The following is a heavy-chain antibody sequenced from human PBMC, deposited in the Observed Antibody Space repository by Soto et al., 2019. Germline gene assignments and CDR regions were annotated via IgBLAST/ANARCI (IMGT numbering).Heavy chain of an antibody. V-gene: IGHV3-30-3*01. CDR1: GFTFSSYA. CDR3: ARERAVAGYYYYGMDV. J-gene: IGHJ6*02. D-gene: IGHD6-19*01. Sequence: GGSLRLSCAASGFTFSSYAMHWVRQAPGKGLEWVAVISYDGSNKYYADSVKGRFTISRDNSKNTLYLQMNSLRAEDTAVYYCARERAVAGYYYYGMDVWGQGTTLTVSS. CDR2: ISYDGSNK.